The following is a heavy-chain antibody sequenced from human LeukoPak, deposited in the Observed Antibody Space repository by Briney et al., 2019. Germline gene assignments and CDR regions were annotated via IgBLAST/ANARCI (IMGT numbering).Heavy chain of an antibody. D-gene: IGHD6-19*01. V-gene: IGHV1-3*03. Sequence: ASVKVSCKASGYTFTSYAMHWVRQAPGQRLEWMGWINTGNGNTKYSHEFQGRVTITRDTSASTAYMELSSLRSEDMAVYYCARVVKYRSGPLTDLLPYYFDSWGQGTLVTVSS. CDR2: INTGNGNT. CDR3: ARVVKYRSGPLTDLLPYYFDS. CDR1: GYTFTSYA. J-gene: IGHJ4*02.